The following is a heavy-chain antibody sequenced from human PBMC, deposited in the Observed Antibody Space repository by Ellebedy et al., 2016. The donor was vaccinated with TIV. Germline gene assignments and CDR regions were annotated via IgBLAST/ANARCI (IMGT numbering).Heavy chain of an antibody. V-gene: IGHV3-9*01. J-gene: IGHJ2*01. Sequence: GGSLRLSXVASGFSFDDFAMHWVRQAPGKGLEWVSGIGSNGGSPAYADSVKGRFTISRDNGKTSLYLQMNSLRPEDTALYYCARRVAGYFDLWGRGTLVTVSS. CDR1: GFSFDDFA. D-gene: IGHD2-15*01. CDR3: ARRVAGYFDL. CDR2: IGSNGGSP.